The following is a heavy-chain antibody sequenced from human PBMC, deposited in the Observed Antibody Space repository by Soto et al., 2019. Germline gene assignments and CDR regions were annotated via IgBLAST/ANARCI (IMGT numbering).Heavy chain of an antibody. V-gene: IGHV3-48*02. Sequence: EVQLVESGGGLVQPGGSLRLSCAASGFTFSSYSMNWVRQAPGKGLEWVSYISSSSSTIYYADSVKGRFTISRDNSKNSLYLQMNSLRDEDTAVYYCARHSSGWYRKAFDIWGQGTMVTVSS. CDR3: ARHSSGWYRKAFDI. J-gene: IGHJ3*02. CDR1: GFTFSSYS. D-gene: IGHD6-19*01. CDR2: ISSSSSTI.